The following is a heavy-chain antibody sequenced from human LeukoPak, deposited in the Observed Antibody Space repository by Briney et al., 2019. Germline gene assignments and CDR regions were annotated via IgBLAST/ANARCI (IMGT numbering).Heavy chain of an antibody. D-gene: IGHD3-22*01. V-gene: IGHV4-39*07. Sequence: SETLSLTCTVSGGFISSGSYYWGWIRQPPGKGLEWIGEINHSGSTNYNPSLKSRVTISVDTSKNQFSLKLSSVTAADTAVYYCARDSSGYYYVEYWGQGTLVTVSS. CDR3: ARDSSGYYYVEY. J-gene: IGHJ4*02. CDR1: GGFISSGSYY. CDR2: INHSGST.